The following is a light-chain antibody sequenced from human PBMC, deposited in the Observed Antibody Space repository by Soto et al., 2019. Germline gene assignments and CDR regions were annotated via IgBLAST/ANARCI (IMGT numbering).Light chain of an antibody. CDR2: AAS. V-gene: IGKV1D-12*01. CDR1: QGISSW. Sequence: DIQMTQSPSSVSASVGDRVTITCRASQGISSWLAWYQQKPGKAPKLLIYAASNLQSEVPSRFSGSGSGTDFALAVSSLQPEDFATYCSPQANSFPYTFGPGTKREIK. CDR3: PQANSFPYT. J-gene: IGKJ2*01.